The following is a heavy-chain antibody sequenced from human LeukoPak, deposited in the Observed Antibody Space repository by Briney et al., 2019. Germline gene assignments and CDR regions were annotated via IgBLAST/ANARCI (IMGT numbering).Heavy chain of an antibody. CDR2: ISSSSSYI. CDR3: ARERQLERLAFGKEGSAFDY. J-gene: IGHJ4*02. D-gene: IGHD1-1*01. CDR1: GITFNSYT. V-gene: IGHV3-21*01. Sequence: GGSLRLSCAASGITFNSYTMNWARQAPGKGLEWVSSISSSSSYIYYAASVKGRFTISRDNAKNSLYLQMNRLRAEDTAVYYCARERQLERLAFGKEGSAFDYWGQGTLVTVSS.